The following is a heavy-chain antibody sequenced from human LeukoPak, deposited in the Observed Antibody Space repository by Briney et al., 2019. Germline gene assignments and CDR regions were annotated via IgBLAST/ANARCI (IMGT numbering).Heavy chain of an antibody. D-gene: IGHD3-10*01. Sequence: GGSLRLSCAASGFTFSSYAMHWVRQAPGKGLEWVAVISYDGSNKYYADSVKGRFTISRDNSKNTLYLQMNSLRAEDTAVYYCARTEGIWFGELSYFDYWGQGTLVTVSS. V-gene: IGHV3-30-3*01. CDR2: ISYDGSNK. CDR1: GFTFSSYA. J-gene: IGHJ4*02. CDR3: ARTEGIWFGELSYFDY.